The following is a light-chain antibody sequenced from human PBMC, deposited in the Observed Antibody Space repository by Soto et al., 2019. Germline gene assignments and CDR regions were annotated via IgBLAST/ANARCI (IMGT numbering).Light chain of an antibody. V-gene: IGKV1-12*01. CDR3: QQANTFTFP. Sequence: DIQMTQSPSSVSASVGDRVSIACRASQTIGTWVVLYQQRPGTAPKLLIHSSTSLPSGVPSRFSGSGYGTDFTFTISSLQPEDFATYYCQQANTFTFPFGLVTNVDI. CDR1: QTIGTW. CDR2: SST. J-gene: IGKJ3*01.